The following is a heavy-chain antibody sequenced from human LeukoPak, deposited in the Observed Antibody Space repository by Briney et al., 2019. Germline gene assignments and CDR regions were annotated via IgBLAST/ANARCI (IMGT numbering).Heavy chain of an antibody. CDR1: GGSISSGGYY. CDR3: ARVLASGSGIDI. J-gene: IGHJ3*02. D-gene: IGHD3-10*01. CDR2: IYYSGST. V-gene: IGHV4-31*03. Sequence: PSETLSLTCTVSGGSISSGGYYWSWIRQHPGKGLEWIGYIYYSGSTYYNPSLKSRVTISVDTSKNQFSLELSSVTAADTAVYYCARVLASGSGIDIWGQGTMVTVSS.